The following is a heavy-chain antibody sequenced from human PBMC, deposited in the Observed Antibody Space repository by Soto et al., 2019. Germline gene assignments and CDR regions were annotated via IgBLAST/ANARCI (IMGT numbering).Heavy chain of an antibody. D-gene: IGHD3-10*01. V-gene: IGHV3-23*01. Sequence: PGGSLRLSCAASGFTFSSYAMSWVRQAPGKGLEWVSAISGSGGSTYYAGSVKGRFTISRDNSKNTLYLQMNSLRAEDTAVYYCAKDPWVPTKYYFDYWGQGTLVTVSS. J-gene: IGHJ4*02. CDR3: AKDPWVPTKYYFDY. CDR1: GFTFSSYA. CDR2: ISGSGGST.